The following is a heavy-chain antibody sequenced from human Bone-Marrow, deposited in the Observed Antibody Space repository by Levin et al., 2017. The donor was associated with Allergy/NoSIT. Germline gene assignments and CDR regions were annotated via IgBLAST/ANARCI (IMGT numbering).Heavy chain of an antibody. J-gene: IGHJ3*02. D-gene: IGHD2-8*02. CDR3: ARRNSSWVVFAFDM. CDR1: GGSISSSNW. V-gene: IGHV4-4*02. Sequence: PSSTLSLTCAVSGGSISSSNWWNWVRQSPGGGLEFIVSITPLSLPPSPPSLPPRIFISVDKSRNQFSLRLNSVTAADTALYYCARRNSSWVVFAFDMWGQGTLVTVSS. CDR2: ITPLSLP.